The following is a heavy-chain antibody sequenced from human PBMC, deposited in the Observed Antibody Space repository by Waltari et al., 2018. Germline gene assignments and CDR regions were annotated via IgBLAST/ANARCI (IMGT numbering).Heavy chain of an antibody. J-gene: IGHJ2*01. CDR3: ARRANWYFDL. CDR1: GGSISSSSYY. V-gene: IGHV4-39*01. CDR2: IYYSGRT. Sequence: QLQLQESGPGLVKPSETLSLTCTVCGGSISSSSYYWGWIRQPPGKGLEWIGRIYYSGRTPYNPSPMRRVTLSVDTSKNQFSLKLSAVAAADTAVYYRARRANWYFDLWGRGTLVTVSS.